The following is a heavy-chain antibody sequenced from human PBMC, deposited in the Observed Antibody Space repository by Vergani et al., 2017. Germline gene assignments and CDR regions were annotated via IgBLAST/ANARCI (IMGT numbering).Heavy chain of an antibody. CDR2: IKSKTDGGTT. J-gene: IGHJ4*02. Sequence: EVQLVESGGGLVKPGGSLRLSCAASGFTFINAWMTWVRQAPGKGLEWVGRIKSKTDGGTTYYAAPVKGKFTISRDDSKNTLYLQMNSLKTEDTAVYYCAKGGPGDGSPMYLIDYWGQGTLVTVSS. CDR3: AKGGPGDGSPMYLIDY. CDR1: GFTFINAW. D-gene: IGHD2-15*01. V-gene: IGHV3-15*01.